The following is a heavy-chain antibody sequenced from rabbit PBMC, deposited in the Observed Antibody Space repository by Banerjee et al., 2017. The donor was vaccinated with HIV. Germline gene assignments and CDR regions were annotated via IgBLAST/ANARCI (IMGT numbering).Heavy chain of an antibody. J-gene: IGHJ6*01. CDR2: INGITGKA. Sequence: WVRQAPGKGLEWIACINGITGKALYASWAKGRFTISKTSSTTVTLQMTSLTVADTATYFCARDTGSSFSSYGMDLWGPGTLVTVS. V-gene: IGHV1S40*01. D-gene: IGHD8-1*01. CDR3: ARDTGSSFSSYGMDL.